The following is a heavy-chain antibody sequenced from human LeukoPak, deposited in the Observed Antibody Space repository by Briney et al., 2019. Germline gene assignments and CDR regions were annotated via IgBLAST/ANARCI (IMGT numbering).Heavy chain of an antibody. CDR1: GGSFSGYY. CDR3: ARLAPSYDSSGYY. CDR2: INHSGST. Sequence: SETLSLTCAVYGGSFSGYYWSWIRQPPGKGLEWIGEINHSGSTNYNPSLKSRVTISVDTSKNQFSLKLSSVTAADTAVYYCARLAPSYDSSGYYWGQGTLVTVSS. D-gene: IGHD3-22*01. J-gene: IGHJ4*02. V-gene: IGHV4-34*01.